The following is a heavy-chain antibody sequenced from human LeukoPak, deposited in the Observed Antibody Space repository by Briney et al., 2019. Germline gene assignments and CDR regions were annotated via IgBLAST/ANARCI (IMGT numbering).Heavy chain of an antibody. CDR3: ARSEINDYSKY. Sequence: PSETLSLTRTVSGGSISSSSYYWGWIRQPPGKGLEWIGSIYYSGSTYYNPSLKSRVTTSVDTSKNQFSLKLSSVTAADTAVYYCARSEINDYSKYWGQGILVIVSS. D-gene: IGHD4-11*01. V-gene: IGHV4-39*07. CDR2: IYYSGST. CDR1: GGSISSSSYY. J-gene: IGHJ4*02.